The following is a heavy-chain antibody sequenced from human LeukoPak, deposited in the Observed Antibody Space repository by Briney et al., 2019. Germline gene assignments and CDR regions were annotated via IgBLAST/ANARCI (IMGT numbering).Heavy chain of an antibody. V-gene: IGHV3-74*03. CDR2: TDYDGSTT. CDR3: ARGWFGSRNMDV. J-gene: IGHJ6*02. CDR1: GFTFSSYY. Sequence: GGSLRLSCAASGFTFSSYYMHWVRQAPGKGLVWVSRTDYDGSTTLYADSAKGRFTISRDNAKNTLDLQMNSLRAEDTAVYYCARGWFGSRNMDVWGQGTTVTVSS. D-gene: IGHD3-10*01.